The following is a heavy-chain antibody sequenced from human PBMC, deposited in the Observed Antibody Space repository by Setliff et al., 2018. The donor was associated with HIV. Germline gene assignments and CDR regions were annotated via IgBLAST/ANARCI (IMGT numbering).Heavy chain of an antibody. V-gene: IGHV3-7*03. J-gene: IGHJ4*02. Sequence: GGSLRLSCVASGFTFSTYWMSWVRQAPGKGLEFVANINQDGSVTNYVDSVKGRFTISRDNARNLVYLQMSSLRAEDTAAYYYARDPGSSSFDYWGQGAPVTVSS. CDR2: INQDGSVT. CDR3: ARDPGSSSFDY. CDR1: GFTFSTYW. D-gene: IGHD6-19*01.